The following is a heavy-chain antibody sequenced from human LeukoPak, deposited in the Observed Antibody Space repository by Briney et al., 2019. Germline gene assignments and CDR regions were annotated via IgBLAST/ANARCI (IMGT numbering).Heavy chain of an antibody. CDR3: ARDRIYYSDY. Sequence: PGGSLRLSCAASGFTSSSYWMHWVRQAPGKGLMWVSYINNDGSITKYADSVKGRFTISRDNSKNTLYLQMNGLTAEDTAAYYCARDRIYYSDYWGQGTLVTVSS. CDR1: GFTSSSYW. V-gene: IGHV3-74*03. CDR2: INNDGSIT. D-gene: IGHD1-14*01. J-gene: IGHJ4*02.